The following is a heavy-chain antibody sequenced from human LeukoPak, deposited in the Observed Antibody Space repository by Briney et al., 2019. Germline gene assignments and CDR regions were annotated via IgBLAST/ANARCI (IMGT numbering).Heavy chain of an antibody. CDR1: GFTFSDSW. Sequence: GGSLRLSCAASGFTFSDSWMTWVRQAPGKGLEWVGNISKRGSEAYYADSVKGRFTVSRDNARNLLFLQMNSLRPDDTALYYCARELVVGPAEYFQHWGHGTPVTVSS. J-gene: IGHJ1*01. D-gene: IGHD2-8*02. CDR3: ARELVVGPAEYFQH. V-gene: IGHV3-7*01. CDR2: ISKRGSEA.